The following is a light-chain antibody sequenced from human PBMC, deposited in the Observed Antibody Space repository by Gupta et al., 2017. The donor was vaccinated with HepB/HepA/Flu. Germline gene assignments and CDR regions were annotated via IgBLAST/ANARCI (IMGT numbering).Light chain of an antibody. Sequence: EIVFTTSPATLYFSPGERSTLSCWAIQTVRSSSLAWYQQKPGQAPRLLIYGASSRATGIPDRFSGSGSGTEFTLAISRLEPEDFAVYYCQQDGSSPQTFGQGTKVEIK. CDR2: GAS. CDR1: QTVRSSS. J-gene: IGKJ1*01. CDR3: QQDGSSPQT. V-gene: IGKV3-20*01.